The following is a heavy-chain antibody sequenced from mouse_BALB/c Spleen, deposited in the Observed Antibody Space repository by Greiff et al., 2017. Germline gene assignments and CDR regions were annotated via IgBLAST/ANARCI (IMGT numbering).Heavy chain of an antibody. CDR3: ARKALYYGYDPFAY. J-gene: IGHJ3*01. Sequence: VKLQESGPELVRPGASVKMSCKASGYTFTSYWMHWVKQRPGQGLEWIGMIDPSNSETRLNQKFKDKATLNVDKSSNTAYMQLSSLTSEDSAVYYCARKALYYGYDPFAYWGQGTLVTVSA. V-gene: IGHV1S127*01. CDR2: IDPSNSET. D-gene: IGHD1-2*01. CDR1: GYTFTSYW.